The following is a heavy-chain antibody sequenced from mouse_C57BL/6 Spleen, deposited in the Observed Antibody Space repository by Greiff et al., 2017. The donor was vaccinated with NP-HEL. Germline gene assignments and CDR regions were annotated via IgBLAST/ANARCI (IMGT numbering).Heavy chain of an antibody. CDR1: GYTFTSYG. D-gene: IGHD2-1*01. V-gene: IGHV1-85*01. Sequence: QVQLLQSGPELVKPGASVKLSCKASGYTFTSYGINWVKQRPGQGLEWIGWIYPRDGSTKYNEKFKGKATLTVDTSSSTAYMELHSLTSEDSAVYFCARSAGDYGNYGLDYWGQGTTLTVSS. CDR3: ARSAGDYGNYGLDY. CDR2: IYPRDGST. J-gene: IGHJ2*01.